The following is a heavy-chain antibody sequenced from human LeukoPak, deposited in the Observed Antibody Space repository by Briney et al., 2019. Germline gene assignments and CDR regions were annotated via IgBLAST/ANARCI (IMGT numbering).Heavy chain of an antibody. CDR1: GGSITSYY. CDR3: ARGGQQPI. Sequence: SETLSLTCTVSGGSITSYYWSWIRQPPGKGLEWIGSFFYTGNTNYNPSLKSRVTILVDKSRNQFSLKLRSVTAADTAVYYCARGGQQPIWGQGTMVTVSS. V-gene: IGHV4-59*01. D-gene: IGHD6-13*01. J-gene: IGHJ3*02. CDR2: FFYTGNT.